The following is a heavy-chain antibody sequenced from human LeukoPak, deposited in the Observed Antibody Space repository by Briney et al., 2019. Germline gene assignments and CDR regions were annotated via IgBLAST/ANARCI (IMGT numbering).Heavy chain of an antibody. J-gene: IGHJ4*02. CDR2: IWYDGSNK. CDR1: GFTFSSYG. Sequence: GGSLRLSRAASGFTFSSYGMHWVRQAPGKGLEWVAVIWYDGSNKYYADSVKGRFTISRDNAKNSLFLQMNSLRAEDTAVYYCAKEGYSNYVFDYWGQGTLVTVSS. CDR3: AKEGYSNYVFDY. V-gene: IGHV3-33*06. D-gene: IGHD4-11*01.